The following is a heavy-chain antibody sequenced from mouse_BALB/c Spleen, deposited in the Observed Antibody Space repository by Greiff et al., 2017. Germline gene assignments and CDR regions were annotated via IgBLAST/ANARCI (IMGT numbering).Heavy chain of an antibody. J-gene: IGHJ4*01. CDR1: GFNIKDTY. CDR3: ARGNGPYAMDY. CDR2: IDPANGNT. Sequence: EVQGVESGAELVKPGASVKLSCTASGFNIKDTYMHWVKQRPEQGLEWIGRIDPANGNTKYDPKFQGKATITADTSSNTAYLQLSSLTSEDTAVYYCARGNGPYAMDYWGQGTSVTVSS. V-gene: IGHV14-3*02. D-gene: IGHD2-1*01.